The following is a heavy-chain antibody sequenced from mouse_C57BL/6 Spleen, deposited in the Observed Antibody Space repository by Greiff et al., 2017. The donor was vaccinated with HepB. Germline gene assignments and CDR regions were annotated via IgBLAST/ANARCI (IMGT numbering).Heavy chain of an antibody. V-gene: IGHV3-6*01. J-gene: IGHJ2*01. Sequence: EVQRVESGPGLVKPSQSLSLTCSVTGYSITSGYYWNWIRQFPGNKLEWMGYISYDGSNNYNPSLKNRISITRDTSKNQFFLKLNSVTTEDTATYYCARKVYGYDVGEFDYWGQGTTLTVSS. CDR2: ISYDGSN. CDR1: GYSITSGYY. D-gene: IGHD2-2*01. CDR3: ARKVYGYDVGEFDY.